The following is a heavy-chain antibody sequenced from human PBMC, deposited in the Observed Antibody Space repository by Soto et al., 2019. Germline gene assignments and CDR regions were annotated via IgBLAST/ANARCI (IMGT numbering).Heavy chain of an antibody. D-gene: IGHD6-19*01. CDR3: ARHPYSSGLLDY. CDR2: IYPGDSDT. J-gene: IGHJ4*02. V-gene: IGHV5-51*01. Sequence: ASVKVSCKGSGYSFTSYWIGWVRQMPGKGLEWMGIIYPGDSDTRYSPSFQGQVTISADKSISTAYLQWSSLKASDTAMYYCARHPYSSGLLDYWGQGTLVTVSS. CDR1: GYSFTSYW.